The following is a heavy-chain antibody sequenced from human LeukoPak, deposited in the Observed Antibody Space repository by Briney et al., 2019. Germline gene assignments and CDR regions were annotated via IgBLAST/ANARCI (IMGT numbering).Heavy chain of an antibody. J-gene: IGHJ4*02. V-gene: IGHV4-38-2*01. CDR1: GFSISSTYY. CDR3: ARISAPVATFDY. D-gene: IGHD2-21*01. CDR2: ITHSGNT. Sequence: PSETLSLTCAVSGFSISSTYYGAWIRQTPGKGLEWIATITHSGNTYYISSLESRLTISLDTSKRHFSLRLTSVTAADTAVYYCARISAPVATFDYWGLGTLVAVSS.